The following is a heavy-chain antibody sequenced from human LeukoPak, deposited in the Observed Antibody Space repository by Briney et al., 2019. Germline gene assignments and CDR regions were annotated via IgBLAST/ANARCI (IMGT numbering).Heavy chain of an antibody. J-gene: IGHJ4*02. CDR2: ISYDGGNK. Sequence: PGGSLRLSCAASGFTFSSYSMNWVRQAPGKGLEWVAFISYDGGNKNYADSVKGRFTISRDNSKNTLYLQMNSLRTEDTTVYYCARGVWTSGWHGPDYWGQGTLVTVSS. V-gene: IGHV3-30*03. D-gene: IGHD6-19*01. CDR1: GFTFSSYS. CDR3: ARGVWTSGWHGPDY.